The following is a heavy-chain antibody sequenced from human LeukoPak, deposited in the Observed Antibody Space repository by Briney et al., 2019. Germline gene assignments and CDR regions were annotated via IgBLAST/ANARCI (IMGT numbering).Heavy chain of an antibody. Sequence: SETLSLTCAVSGYSLGKNYYWGWIRPSPGTLLEWIGRIYGRASTSYNASLMNRVTMSVDTSKNHFSLQLTSVTAADTAVYYCARYDSRGSASTKFDYWGPGIQVTVSS. D-gene: IGHD3-3*01. J-gene: IGHJ4*02. CDR2: IYGRAST. CDR1: GYSLGKNYY. CDR3: ARYDSRGSASTKFDY. V-gene: IGHV4-38-2*01.